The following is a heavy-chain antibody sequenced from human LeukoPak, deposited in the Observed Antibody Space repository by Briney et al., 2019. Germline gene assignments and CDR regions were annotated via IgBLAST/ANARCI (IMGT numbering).Heavy chain of an antibody. V-gene: IGHV3-48*03. Sequence: PGGSLRLSCAASGFTFSSYEMNWVRQAPGKGLEWVSYISSSGSTIYYADSVKGRFTISRDNAKNSLYLQMNSLRAEDTAVYYCARGSSWDLYYYYYMDVWGKGTTVTISS. CDR3: ARGSSWDLYYYYYMDV. D-gene: IGHD6-13*01. CDR2: ISSSGSTI. CDR1: GFTFSSYE. J-gene: IGHJ6*03.